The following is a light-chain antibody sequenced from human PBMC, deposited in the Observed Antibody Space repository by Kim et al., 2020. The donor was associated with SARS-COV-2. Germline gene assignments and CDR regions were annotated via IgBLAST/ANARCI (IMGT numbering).Light chain of an antibody. CDR2: GGS. CDR3: QQYNHWPPFT. Sequence: VSPGERASVSCRASESISINLAWYQYKTGQPPRLLFYGGSSRATGIPARFSASGSGTEFTLTISSVQSEDFGTYYCQQYNHWPPFTFAQGTKLEI. CDR1: ESISIN. V-gene: IGKV3-15*01. J-gene: IGKJ2*01.